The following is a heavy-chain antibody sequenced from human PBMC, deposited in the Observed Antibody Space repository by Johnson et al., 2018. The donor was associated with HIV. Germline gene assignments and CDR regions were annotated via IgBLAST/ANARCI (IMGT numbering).Heavy chain of an antibody. CDR3: AKDKSNAFDI. CDR1: GFTFSSYG. Sequence: QVQLVESGGGVVQPGRSLRLSCAASGFTFSSYGMHWVRQAPGKGLEWVAVISYDGSNKYYADSVKGRFTISRDNSKNTLYLQMNSLRAEYTAVYYCAKDKSNAFDIWGQGTMVTVSS. J-gene: IGHJ3*02. V-gene: IGHV3-30*18. CDR2: ISYDGSNK.